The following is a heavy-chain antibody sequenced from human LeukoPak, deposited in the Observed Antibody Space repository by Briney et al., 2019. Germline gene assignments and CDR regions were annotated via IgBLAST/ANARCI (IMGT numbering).Heavy chain of an antibody. CDR3: ARAYTPGDPYAFDI. CDR2: INFSGST. V-gene: IGHV4-30-4*01. D-gene: IGHD7-27*01. Sequence: SETLSLTCTVSGGSISSGSYYWSWIRQHPGKGLEWIGYINFSGSTDYNPSLKSRVTISVDRSKNQFSLKLSSVTAADTAVYYCARAYTPGDPYAFDIWGQGTMVTVSS. J-gene: IGHJ3*02. CDR1: GGSISSGSYY.